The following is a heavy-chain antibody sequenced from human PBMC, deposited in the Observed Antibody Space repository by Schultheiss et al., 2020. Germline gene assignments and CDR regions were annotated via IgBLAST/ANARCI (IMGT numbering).Heavy chain of an antibody. V-gene: IGHV4-59*01. CDR3: ARKVSGYYYDSSGSLDP. J-gene: IGHJ5*02. CDR2: IYYSGST. D-gene: IGHD3-22*01. Sequence: GSLRLSCTVSGGSISSYYWSWIRQPPGKGLEWIGYIYYSGSTNYNPSLKSRVTISVDTSKNQFSLKLSSVTAADTAVYYCARKVSGYYYDSSGSLDPWGQGTLVTVSS. CDR1: GGSISSYY.